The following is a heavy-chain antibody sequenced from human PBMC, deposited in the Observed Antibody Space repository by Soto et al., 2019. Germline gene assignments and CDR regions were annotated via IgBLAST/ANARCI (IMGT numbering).Heavy chain of an antibody. J-gene: IGHJ4*02. D-gene: IGHD3-3*01. V-gene: IGHV4-34*01. CDR2: INHSGST. CDR1: SGSFSGYY. Sequence: ADTLSLTLAVYSGSFSGYYGSWILPPPGKGLEWIGEINHSGSTNYNPSLKSRVTISVDTSKNQFSLKLSSVTAADTAVYYCARELRFLEWSTKDWGQGTLVTVSS. CDR3: ARELRFLEWSTKD.